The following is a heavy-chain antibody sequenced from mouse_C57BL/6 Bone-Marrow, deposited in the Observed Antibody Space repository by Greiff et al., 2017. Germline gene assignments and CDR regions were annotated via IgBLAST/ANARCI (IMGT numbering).Heavy chain of an antibody. CDR3: ARHGRLRRGLYAMGD. CDR1: GYTFTEYS. CDR2: FYPGSGSI. D-gene: IGHD2-4*01. Sequence: VQLQQSGAELVKPGASVKLSCKASGYTFTEYSIHWVKQRSGQGLEWIGWFYPGSGSIKYNEKFKDKATLTADKSSTTAYMELSRLTSEDSAVYFCARHGRLRRGLYAMGDWGKGTSVTVYS. J-gene: IGHJ4*01. V-gene: IGHV1-62-2*01.